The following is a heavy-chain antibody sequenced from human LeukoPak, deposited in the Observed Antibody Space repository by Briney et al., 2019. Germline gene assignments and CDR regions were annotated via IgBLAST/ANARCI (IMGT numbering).Heavy chain of an antibody. CDR2: IYYSGST. V-gene: IGHV4-59*02. Sequence: KPSETLSLTCTVSGASVSSYYWSWIRQPPGKGLEWIGYIYYSGSTNYNPSLKSRITISVDTSKNQFSLRLSSVTAADTAVYYCARAPLGGSGSYSPESGPGMDVWGQGTTVTVSS. D-gene: IGHD3-10*01. CDR1: GASVSSYY. J-gene: IGHJ6*02. CDR3: ARAPLGGSGSYSPESGPGMDV.